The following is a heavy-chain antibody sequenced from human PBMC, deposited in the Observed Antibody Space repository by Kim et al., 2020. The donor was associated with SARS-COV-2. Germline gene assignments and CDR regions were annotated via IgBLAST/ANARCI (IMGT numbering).Heavy chain of an antibody. CDR2: ISYDGSNK. D-gene: IGHD3-22*01. Sequence: GGSLRLSWAASGFTFSSYAMHWVRQAPGKGLEWVAVISYDGSNKYYADSVKGRFTISRDNSKNTLYLQMNSLRAEDTAVYYCARGGLYDSTQDYFDYWGQGTLVTVSP. J-gene: IGHJ4*02. CDR1: GFTFSSYA. V-gene: IGHV3-30*04. CDR3: ARGGLYDSTQDYFDY.